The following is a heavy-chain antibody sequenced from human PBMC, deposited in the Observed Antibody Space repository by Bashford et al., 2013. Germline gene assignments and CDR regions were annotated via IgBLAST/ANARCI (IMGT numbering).Heavy chain of an antibody. D-gene: IGHD5-12*01. CDR1: GGTFSSYA. V-gene: IGHV1-69*06. CDR3: ARCVSYDGAFDI. J-gene: IGHJ3*02. Sequence: SVKVSCKASGGTFSSYAISWVRQAPGQGLEWMGGIIPIFGTANYAQKFQGRVTITADKSTSTAYMELSSLRSEDTAVYYCARCVSYDGAFDIVGPRDNGHRLL. CDR2: IIPIFGTA.